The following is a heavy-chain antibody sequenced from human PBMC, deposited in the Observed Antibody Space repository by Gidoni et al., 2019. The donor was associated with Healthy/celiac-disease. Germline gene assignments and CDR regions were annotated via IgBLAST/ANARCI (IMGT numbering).Heavy chain of an antibody. CDR2: ISNEGSNK. V-gene: IGHV3-30*18. CDR1: GFTFSSYG. Sequence: QVQLVESGGGVVQPGRSLRLSCAASGFTFSSYGMHWVRQAPGKGLEWVAVISNEGSNKYYADSVKGRFTISRDNSKNTLYLQMNSLRAEDTAVYYCAKDPTIFGVVKYYFDYWGQGTLVTVSS. J-gene: IGHJ4*02. D-gene: IGHD3-3*01. CDR3: AKDPTIFGVVKYYFDY.